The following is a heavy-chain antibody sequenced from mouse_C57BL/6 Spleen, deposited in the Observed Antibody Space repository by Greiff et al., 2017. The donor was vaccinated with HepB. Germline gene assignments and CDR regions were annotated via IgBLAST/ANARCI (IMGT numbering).Heavy chain of an antibody. CDR2: IYPGDGDT. D-gene: IGHD2-4*01. CDR1: GYAFSSYW. J-gene: IGHJ1*03. V-gene: IGHV1-80*01. CDR3: ARRDYDYWYFDV. Sequence: VQLQQSGAELVKPGASVKISCKASGYAFSSYWMNWVKQRPGKGLEWIGQIYPGDGDTNYNGKFKGKATLTADKSSSTAYMQLSSLTSEDSAVYFCARRDYDYWYFDVWGTGTTVTVSS.